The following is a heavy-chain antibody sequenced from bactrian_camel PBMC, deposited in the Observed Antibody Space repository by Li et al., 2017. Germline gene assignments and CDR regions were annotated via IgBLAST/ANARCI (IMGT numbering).Heavy chain of an antibody. V-gene: IGHV3S1*01. CDR1: GLTATRYC. Sequence: HVQLVESGGGSVQAGGSLRLSCAVSGLTATRYCMGWVRQAPGKEREGVAAIPTGSGSTYYADSVKGRFTISQDNAKNTLYLQMNSLKPEDTAMYYCAAALKSGYSWFGGFNYWGQGTQVTVS. CDR2: IPTGSGST. CDR3: AAALKSGYSWFGGFNY. D-gene: IGHD2*01. J-gene: IGHJ4*01.